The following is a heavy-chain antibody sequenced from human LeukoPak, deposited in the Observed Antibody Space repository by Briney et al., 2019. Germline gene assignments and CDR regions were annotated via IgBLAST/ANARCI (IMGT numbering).Heavy chain of an antibody. J-gene: IGHJ4*02. D-gene: IGHD5-18*01. Sequence: SETLSLTCAVYGGSFSGYYWSWIRQPPGKGLEWIGEINHSGSTNYNPSFKSRITISVDTSKNQFSLKLSSVTAADTAVYYCARRGYSLDYWGQGALVTVSS. CDR1: GGSFSGYY. CDR3: ARRGYSLDY. CDR2: INHSGST. V-gene: IGHV4-34*01.